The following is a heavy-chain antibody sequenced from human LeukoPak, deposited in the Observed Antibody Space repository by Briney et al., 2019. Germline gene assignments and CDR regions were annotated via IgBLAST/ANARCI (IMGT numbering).Heavy chain of an antibody. D-gene: IGHD3-10*01. CDR1: GGSFSSGGYY. V-gene: IGHV4-31*03. J-gene: IGHJ4*02. CDR2: IYDSGYT. CDR3: ARDYGSGTFSGVFDF. Sequence: SETLSLTCTVSGGSFSSGGYYWSWIRQHPGTGLEWIGNIYDSGYTYYNPSLRSRLTISIDTSKSQFSLKLTSVTAADTAVYFCARDYGSGTFSGVFDFWGQGTLVTVSS.